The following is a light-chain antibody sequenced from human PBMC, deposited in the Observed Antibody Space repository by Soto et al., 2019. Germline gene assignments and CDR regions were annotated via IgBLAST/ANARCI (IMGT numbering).Light chain of an antibody. CDR1: QSVSSN. CDR3: QQYNNWPPLT. V-gene: IGKV3-15*01. J-gene: IGKJ4*01. Sequence: EIVLTQSPDTLSVSPGERATLSCRASQSVSSNLAWYQQKPGQAPRLLIYGASTRATGIPARFSGSGSGTEFTLNISSLQSEDFAVYYCQQYNNWPPLTFGGGTKVEI. CDR2: GAS.